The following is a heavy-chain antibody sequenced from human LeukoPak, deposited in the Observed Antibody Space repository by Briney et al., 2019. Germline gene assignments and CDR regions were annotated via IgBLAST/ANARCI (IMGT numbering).Heavy chain of an antibody. Sequence: PGGSLRLSCAASGFTFSSYGMHWVRQAPGKGLEWVAVISYDGSNKYYADSVKGRFTISRDNSKNTLYLQMNSLRAEDTAVYYCARAGRWSSGWYDFGMDVWGQGTTVTVSS. D-gene: IGHD6-19*01. V-gene: IGHV3-30*03. CDR1: GFTFSSYG. CDR2: ISYDGSNK. CDR3: ARAGRWSSGWYDFGMDV. J-gene: IGHJ6*02.